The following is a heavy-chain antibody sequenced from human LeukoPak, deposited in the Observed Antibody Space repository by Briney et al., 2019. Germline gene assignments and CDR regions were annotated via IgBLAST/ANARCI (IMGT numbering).Heavy chain of an antibody. D-gene: IGHD3-9*01. CDR2: ISSSGSTI. Sequence: GGSLRLSCAASGFTFSSYEMNWVRQAPGKGLEWVSYISSSGSTIYYADSVKGRFTISRDNSKNTLYLQMNSLRAEDTAVYYCAKDPDIFRYYFDYWGQGTLVTVSS. CDR1: GFTFSSYE. J-gene: IGHJ4*02. CDR3: AKDPDIFRYYFDY. V-gene: IGHV3-48*03.